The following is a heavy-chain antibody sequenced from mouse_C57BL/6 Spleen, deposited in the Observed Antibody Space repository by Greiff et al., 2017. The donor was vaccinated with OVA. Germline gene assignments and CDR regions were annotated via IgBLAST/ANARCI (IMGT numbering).Heavy chain of an antibody. J-gene: IGHJ1*03. CDR2: ISNGGGST. D-gene: IGHD2-3*01. Sequence: EVMLVESGGGLVQPGGSLKLSCAASGFTFSDYYMYWVRQTPEKRLEWVAYISNGGGSTYYPDTVKGRFTISRDNATNTLYLQMSRLKSEDTAMYYCARRDGYHWYFDVWGTGTTVTVSS. CDR1: GFTFSDYY. V-gene: IGHV5-12*01. CDR3: ARRDGYHWYFDV.